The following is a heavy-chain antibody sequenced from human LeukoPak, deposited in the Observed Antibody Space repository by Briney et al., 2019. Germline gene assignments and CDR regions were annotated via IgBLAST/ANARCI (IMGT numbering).Heavy chain of an antibody. D-gene: IGHD3-10*01. CDR3: ARLSAPMVRGVGAFDI. Sequence: SEALSLTCTVSGGSISSSSYYWGWIRQPPGKGLEWIGSIYYSGSTYYNPSLKSRVTISVDTSKNQFSLKLSSVTAADTAVYYCARLSAPMVRGVGAFDIWGQGTMVTVSS. V-gene: IGHV4-39*01. J-gene: IGHJ3*02. CDR2: IYYSGST. CDR1: GGSISSSSYY.